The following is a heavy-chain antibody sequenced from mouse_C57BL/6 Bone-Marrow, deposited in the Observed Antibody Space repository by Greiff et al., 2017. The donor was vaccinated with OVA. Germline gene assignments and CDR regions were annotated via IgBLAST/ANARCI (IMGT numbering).Heavy chain of an antibody. Sequence: EVQLQQSGPELVKPGASVKISCKASGYTFTDYYMNWVKQSHGKSLEWIGDINPNNGGTSYNQKFKGKATLTVDKSSSTAYMELRSLTSEDSAVYYCAPVVAHYYAMDYWGQGTSVTVSS. CDR3: APVVAHYYAMDY. J-gene: IGHJ4*01. CDR1: GYTFTDYY. CDR2: INPNNGGT. V-gene: IGHV1-26*01. D-gene: IGHD1-1*01.